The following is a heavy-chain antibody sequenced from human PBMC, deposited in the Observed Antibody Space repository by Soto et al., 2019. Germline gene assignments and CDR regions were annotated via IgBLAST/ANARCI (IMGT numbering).Heavy chain of an antibody. D-gene: IGHD3-10*01. CDR3: SGEPLMVRGAIMAFTC. J-gene: IGHJ4*02. CDR1: VDSISNYY. V-gene: IGHV4-4*07. CDR2: IHSSGST. Sequence: QVQLQESGPGLVKASETLSLTCSVSVDSISNYYWSWIRQPAGKGLEWLGRIHSSGSTNYNPSLKSRVTMSVDTSKSQFSLRLTSVTAADTAVYYCSGEPLMVRGAIMAFTCWGQGTLVTVSS.